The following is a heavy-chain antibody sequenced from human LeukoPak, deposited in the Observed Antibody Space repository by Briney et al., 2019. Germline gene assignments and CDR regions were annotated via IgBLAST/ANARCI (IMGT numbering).Heavy chain of an antibody. CDR2: IRYDGGTK. D-gene: IGHD2-15*01. Sequence: PGGSLRLSCAASGLTFSSYGMHWVRQAPGKGLEWVSFIRYDGGTKNYADSVKGRFTISRDNSKNTLYLQMNSLRAEDTAVYYCAGVVVGAYYFDSWGQGTLVTVSS. J-gene: IGHJ4*02. CDR3: AGVVVGAYYFDS. V-gene: IGHV3-30*02. CDR1: GLTFSSYG.